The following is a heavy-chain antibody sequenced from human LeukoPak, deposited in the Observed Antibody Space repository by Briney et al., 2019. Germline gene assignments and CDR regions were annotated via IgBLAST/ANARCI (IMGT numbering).Heavy chain of an antibody. CDR3: ARSTVLSYYYMDV. V-gene: IGHV3-23*01. J-gene: IGHJ6*03. D-gene: IGHD2-2*01. Sequence: GGSLRLSCAASGFTFSSYAMSWVRQAPGKGLEWVSAISGSGGSTYYADSVKGRFTISRDNAKNSLYLQMNSLRAEDTAVYYCARSTVLSYYYMDVWGKGTTVTVSS. CDR1: GFTFSSYA. CDR2: ISGSGGST.